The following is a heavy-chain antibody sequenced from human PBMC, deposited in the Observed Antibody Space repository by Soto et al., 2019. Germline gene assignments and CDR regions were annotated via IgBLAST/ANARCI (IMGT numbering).Heavy chain of an antibody. CDR2: IKQDGSEK. V-gene: IGHV3-7*01. D-gene: IGHD2-2*01. Sequence: EMQLVESGGGLVQHGGSLRLSCAASGFTISSYWMSWVRQAPGKGLEWVANIKQDGSEKYYVDSVKGRFTISRDNAKNSLYLQMNSLRAEDTAVYYCARDRRVVVPAAVLHMDVWGKGTTVTVSS. CDR1: GFTISSYW. J-gene: IGHJ6*03. CDR3: ARDRRVVVPAAVLHMDV.